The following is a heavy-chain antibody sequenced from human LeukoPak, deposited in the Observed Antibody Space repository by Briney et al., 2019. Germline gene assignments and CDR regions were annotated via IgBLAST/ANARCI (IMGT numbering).Heavy chain of an antibody. D-gene: IGHD3-22*01. CDR2: INSDGSNT. CDR1: GFTFSSYW. Sequence: GGSLRLSCAASGFTFSSYWIHWVRHAPGKGLVWVSRINSDGSNTIYADSMKGRFTISRDNAKKTLYLQMNSLRAEDTAVYYCARARRHYDSSGHSYFDYWGQGTLVTVSS. J-gene: IGHJ4*02. V-gene: IGHV3-74*01. CDR3: ARARRHYDSSGHSYFDY.